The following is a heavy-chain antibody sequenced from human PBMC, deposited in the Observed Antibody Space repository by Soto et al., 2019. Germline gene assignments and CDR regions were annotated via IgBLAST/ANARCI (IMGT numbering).Heavy chain of an antibody. D-gene: IGHD3-3*01. V-gene: IGHV3-23*01. J-gene: IGHJ4*02. Sequence: PGGSRRLSCAASGFSFGSYALSWVRQAPGKGLEWVSTISGSDGKTFYADSVNGRFSISRDTSQNTLYLQMNSLRADDTAIYYCARWSYLDYWGQGTRVTVSS. CDR2: ISGSDGKT. CDR1: GFSFGSYA. CDR3: ARWSYLDY.